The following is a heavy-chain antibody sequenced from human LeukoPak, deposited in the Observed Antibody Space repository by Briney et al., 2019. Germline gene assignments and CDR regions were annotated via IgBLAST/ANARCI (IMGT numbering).Heavy chain of an antibody. J-gene: IGHJ3*02. Sequence: GASVKVSCKASGYTFTSYDINWVRQATGQGLEWMGWMNPNSGNTGYAQKFQGRVTMTRNTSISTAYMELSSLRSEDTAVYYCARDQCLGLADAFDIWGQGAMVTVSS. V-gene: IGHV1-8*01. CDR2: MNPNSGNT. CDR3: ARDQCLGLADAFDI. D-gene: IGHD3-16*01. CDR1: GYTFTSYD.